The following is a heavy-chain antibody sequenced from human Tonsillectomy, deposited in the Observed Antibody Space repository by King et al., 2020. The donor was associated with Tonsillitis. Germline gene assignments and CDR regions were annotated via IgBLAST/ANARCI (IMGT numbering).Heavy chain of an antibody. J-gene: IGHJ4*02. V-gene: IGHV3-20*04. CDR2: VNWSGSST. Sequence: VQLVQSGGGVVRPGGSLRLSCAASGFSFDDYGMSWVRQAPGKGREWVSGVNWSGSSTGFADSVKGRFTISRDNAKSSLYLQMNSLRAEDTALYYCARAGQWLPTTHDLDYWGQGTLVTVSS. CDR1: GFSFDDYG. D-gene: IGHD6-19*01. CDR3: ARAGQWLPTTHDLDY.